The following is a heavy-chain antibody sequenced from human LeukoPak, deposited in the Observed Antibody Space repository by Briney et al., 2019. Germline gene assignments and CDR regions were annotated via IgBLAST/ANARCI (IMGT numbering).Heavy chain of an antibody. CDR1: GGTFSSYA. V-gene: IGHV1-69*01. D-gene: IGHD2-2*02. CDR2: IIPIFGTA. J-gene: IGHJ6*03. Sequence: SVKVSCKASGGTFSSYAISWVRQAPGQGLEWMGGIIPIFGTANNAQKFQGRVTITADESTSTAYMELSSLRSEDTAVYYCASSYCSSTSCYSDYYYYYMDVWGKGTTVTVSS. CDR3: ASSYCSSTSCYSDYYYYYMDV.